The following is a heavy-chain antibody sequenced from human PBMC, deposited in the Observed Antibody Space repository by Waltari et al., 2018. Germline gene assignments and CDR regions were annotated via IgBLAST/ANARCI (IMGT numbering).Heavy chain of an antibody. J-gene: IGHJ4*02. Sequence: QVQLQQWGAGLLKPSETLSLTCAVYGGSFSGYYWSWIRQPPVKGLEWIGEINHSGSTNSNPSLKSRVTISVDTSKNQFSLKLSSVTAADTAVYYCARGDDLTTYSGYDSRGVLFDYWGQGTLVTVSS. CDR1: GGSFSGYY. CDR2: INHSGST. V-gene: IGHV4-34*01. D-gene: IGHD5-12*01. CDR3: ARGDDLTTYSGYDSRGVLFDY.